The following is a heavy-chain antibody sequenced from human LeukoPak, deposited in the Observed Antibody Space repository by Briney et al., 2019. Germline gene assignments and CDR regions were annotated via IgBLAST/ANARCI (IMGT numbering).Heavy chain of an antibody. V-gene: IGHV3-30-3*01. CDR1: GFTFSSYA. CDR2: ISYDGSNK. Sequence: GGSLRLSCAASGFTFSSYAMHWVRQAPGKGLEWVAVISYDGSNKYYADSVKGRFTISRDNSKNTLYPQMNSLRAEDTAVYYCARANEVAGRGVGWFDPWGQGTLVTVSS. D-gene: IGHD6-19*01. J-gene: IGHJ5*02. CDR3: ARANEVAGRGVGWFDP.